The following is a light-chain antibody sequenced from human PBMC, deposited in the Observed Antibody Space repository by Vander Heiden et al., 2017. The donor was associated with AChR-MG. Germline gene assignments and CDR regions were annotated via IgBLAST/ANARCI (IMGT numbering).Light chain of an antibody. CDR1: QSVLISSSNKNY. Sequence: DIAMTQSPDSLAVSLGERATIDCKSSQSVLISSSNKNYLAWYQQKPGQPPKLLIYLASTRESGVPDRFSGSGSGTDFTLTISSLQAEDVAVYYCQQHYDTPLTFGGGTKVEIK. CDR3: QQHYDTPLT. CDR2: LAS. J-gene: IGKJ4*01. V-gene: IGKV4-1*01.